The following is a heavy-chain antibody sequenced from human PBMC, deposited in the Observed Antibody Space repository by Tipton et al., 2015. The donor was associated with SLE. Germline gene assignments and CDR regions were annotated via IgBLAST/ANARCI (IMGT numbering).Heavy chain of an antibody. V-gene: IGHV4-59*08. CDR3: ARDRTTAESYYYSMDV. J-gene: IGHJ6*03. CDR2: IYYSGST. Sequence: TLSLTCTVSGGSISSYFWSWIRQPPRKGLEWIGYIYYSGSTHYNPSLRSRVTMSVDTSKNQFSLTLSSVTAADTAVYYCARDRTTAESYYYSMDVWGKGTTVTISS. CDR1: GGSISSYF. D-gene: IGHD1-7*01.